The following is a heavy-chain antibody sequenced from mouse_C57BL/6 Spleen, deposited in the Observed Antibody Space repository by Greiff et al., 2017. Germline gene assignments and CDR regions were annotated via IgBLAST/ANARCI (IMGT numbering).Heavy chain of an antibody. J-gene: IGHJ4*01. CDR3: ARASPNAMDY. V-gene: IGHV1-69*01. CDR2: IEPSASDT. CDR1: GYTFTSYW. D-gene: IGHD6-1*01. Sequence: VQLQQPGAELVMPGASVKLSCKASGYTFTSYWMHWVKHRPGQGLEWIGEIEPSASDTNYNQKFKGKSTLTVDKSSSTAYMQLSSLTSADSAVYYCARASPNAMDYWGQGTSVTVSS.